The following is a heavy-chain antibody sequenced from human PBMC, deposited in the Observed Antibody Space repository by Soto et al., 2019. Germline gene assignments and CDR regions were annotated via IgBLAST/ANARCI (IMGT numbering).Heavy chain of an antibody. D-gene: IGHD3-3*01. Sequence: EVQLVESGGGLVQPGGSLKLSCAASGFTFSTHSMNWVRQALGRGLEWVSYIHSSSSWEVYADSVRGRFTVSRDNAKNSLYLQMSSLRAEDTAVYYCVFDFWLVPTVWGKGTTVTVSS. V-gene: IGHV3-48*01. J-gene: IGHJ6*04. CDR2: IHSSSSWE. CDR3: VFDFWLVPTV. CDR1: GFTFSTHS.